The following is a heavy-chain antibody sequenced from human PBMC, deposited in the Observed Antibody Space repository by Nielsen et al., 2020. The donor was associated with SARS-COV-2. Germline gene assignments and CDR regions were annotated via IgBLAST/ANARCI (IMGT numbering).Heavy chain of an antibody. Sequence: ASVKVSCKASGYTFTSYGISWVRQAPGQGLEWMGWINPNSGGTNYAQKFQGWVTMTRDTSTSTVYMELSSLRSEDTAVYYCARDSPPSRDDILTGYKIAARYYFDYWGQGTLVTVSS. V-gene: IGHV1-2*04. CDR3: ARDSPPSRDDILTGYKIAARYYFDY. CDR2: INPNSGGT. D-gene: IGHD3-9*01. CDR1: GYTFTSYG. J-gene: IGHJ4*02.